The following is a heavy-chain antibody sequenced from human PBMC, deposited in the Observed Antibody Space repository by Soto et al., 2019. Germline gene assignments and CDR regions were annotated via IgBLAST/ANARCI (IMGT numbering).Heavy chain of an antibody. CDR3: ARPRYPGRGYYGMDV. J-gene: IGHJ6*02. CDR2: IYPGDSDT. CDR1: GYSFTSYW. D-gene: IGHD2-15*01. Sequence: PGESLKISCKGSGYSFTSYWIGWVRQMPGKGLEWMGIIYPGDSDTRYSPPFQGQVTISADKSISTAYLQWSSLKASDTAMYYCARPRYPGRGYYGMDVWGQGTTVTVSS. V-gene: IGHV5-51*01.